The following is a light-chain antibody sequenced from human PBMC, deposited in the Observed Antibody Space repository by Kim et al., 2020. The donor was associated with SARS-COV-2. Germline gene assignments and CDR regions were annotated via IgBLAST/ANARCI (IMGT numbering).Light chain of an antibody. V-gene: IGLV2-14*03. Sequence: QWITIPCTGTSSDVGGYKYVSWYQQHPGKAPKLMIYDVSNRPSGVSNRFSGSKSGNTASLTISGLQAEDEADYYCSSFTSSSTYVFGTGTKVTVL. CDR3: SSFTSSSTYV. CDR1: SSDVGGYKY. CDR2: DVS. J-gene: IGLJ1*01.